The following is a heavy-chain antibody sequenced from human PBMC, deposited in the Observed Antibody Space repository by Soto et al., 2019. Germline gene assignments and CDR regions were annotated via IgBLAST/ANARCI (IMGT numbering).Heavy chain of an antibody. CDR2: IYYSGST. CDR1: GGSISSGGYY. Sequence: QVQLQESGPGLVKPSQTLSLTCTVSGGSISSGGYYWSWIRQHPGKGLEWIGYIYYSGSTYYNPSLKSRVTRAVEPSKTHFPLKLSPVTAADTAVYYCAGDKGGWGDAFDIWGQGTMVTVSS. J-gene: IGHJ3*02. CDR3: AGDKGGWGDAFDI. D-gene: IGHD1-26*01. V-gene: IGHV4-31*03.